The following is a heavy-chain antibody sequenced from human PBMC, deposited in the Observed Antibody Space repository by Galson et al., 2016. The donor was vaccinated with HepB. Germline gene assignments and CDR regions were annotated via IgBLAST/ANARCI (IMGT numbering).Heavy chain of an antibody. Sequence: ETLSLTCAVSGGSINSNAWWSWVRQPPGKGLEWIGEVYHNGNTNYNPSLKSRVTMSVDKSENQFSLNLTSVTAADTAVYYCATIRLLCPDTGCYGVGLDSWGQGSLVTVSS. CDR1: GGSINSNAW. CDR3: ATIRLLCPDTGCYGVGLDS. CDR2: VYHNGNT. J-gene: IGHJ4*02. D-gene: IGHD2-2*01. V-gene: IGHV4-4*02.